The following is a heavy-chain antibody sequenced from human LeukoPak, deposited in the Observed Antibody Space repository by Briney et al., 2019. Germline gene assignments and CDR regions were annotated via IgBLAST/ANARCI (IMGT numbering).Heavy chain of an antibody. D-gene: IGHD3-16*01. CDR1: GFSVSDYS. V-gene: IGHV3-11*06. Sequence: GGSLRLSCAASGFSVSDYSISWIRQSPGKGPEWISYVMSGRGSTNYADSVKGRFTISRDNAKNTVSLQLDGLRADDTAVYYCTRERRGSYYAFESWGQGTLVTVSS. J-gene: IGHJ4*02. CDR3: TRERRGSYYAFES. CDR2: VMSGRGST.